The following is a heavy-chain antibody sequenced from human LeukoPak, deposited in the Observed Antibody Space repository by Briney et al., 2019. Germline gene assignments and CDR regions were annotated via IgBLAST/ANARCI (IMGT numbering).Heavy chain of an antibody. V-gene: IGHV3-23*01. CDR1: GFAFSSYA. J-gene: IGHJ6*03. CDR2: ISGSGGST. CDR3: AKGSGQTRPRYYYYYMDV. Sequence: GGSLRLSCAASGFAFSSYAMSWVRQAPGKGLEWVSAISGSGGSTYYADSVKGRFTISRDNSKNTLYLQMNSLRAEDTAVYYCAKGSGQTRPRYYYYYMDVWDKGTTVTVSS.